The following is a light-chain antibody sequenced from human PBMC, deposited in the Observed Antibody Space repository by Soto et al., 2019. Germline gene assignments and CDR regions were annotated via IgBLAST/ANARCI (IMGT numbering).Light chain of an antibody. Sequence: DIQMTQSPSTLSASVGDRVTITCRASQSVDTCLAWYQQKPGKDPHLLISTASTLETGVPSRFSGSGSVTEFTLIISSLQPDDFATYYCQQFYRYPSTFGEGTKVEIK. CDR2: TAS. J-gene: IGKJ4*01. CDR1: QSVDTC. CDR3: QQFYRYPST. V-gene: IGKV1-5*03.